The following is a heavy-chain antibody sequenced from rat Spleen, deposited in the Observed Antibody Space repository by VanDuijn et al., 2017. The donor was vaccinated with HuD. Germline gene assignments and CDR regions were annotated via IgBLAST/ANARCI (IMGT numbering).Heavy chain of an antibody. CDR3: TTKPRGTGVMDA. V-gene: IGHV5-25*01. Sequence: EVQLVESGGGLVQPGRSMRLSCAASGFTFSNYDMAWVRQAPTKGLEWVASLSLAGSTTYYRDSVKGRFTISRDNTKSTLYLQMDSLRSEDTATYYCTTKPRGTGVMDAWGQGASVTVSS. D-gene: IGHD4-3*01. CDR2: LSLAGSTT. J-gene: IGHJ4*01. CDR1: GFTFSNYD.